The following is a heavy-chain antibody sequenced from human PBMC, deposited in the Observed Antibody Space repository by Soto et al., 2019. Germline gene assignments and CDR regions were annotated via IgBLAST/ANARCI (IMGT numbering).Heavy chain of an antibody. V-gene: IGHV5-10-1*01. J-gene: IGHJ4*02. CDR1: GYIFTSYW. CDR3: ARLPVLSLVAVWGFAY. Sequence: RGESLKISCKVSGYIFTSYWISWVRQMPGKGLEWMGRIDPTDSYTDYSPSFQGHVTISVDKSINTAYLQWSSLKASDSAMYYCARLPVLSLVAVWGFAYWGLGTLVTVSS. D-gene: IGHD3-16*01. CDR2: IDPTDSYT.